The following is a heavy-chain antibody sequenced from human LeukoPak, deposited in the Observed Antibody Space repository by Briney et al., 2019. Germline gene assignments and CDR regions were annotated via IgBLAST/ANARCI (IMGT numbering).Heavy chain of an antibody. CDR3: ARDEGKVVVVPAFPDY. CDR2: INPSGGST. Sequence: ASVKVSCKASGYTFTSYYMHWVRQAPGQGLEWMGIINPSGGSTSYAQKFQGRVTMTRDTSTSTVYMELSSLRSEDTAVYYCARDEGKVVVVPAFPDYWGQGTLDTVSS. D-gene: IGHD2-2*01. V-gene: IGHV1-46*03. CDR1: GYTFTSYY. J-gene: IGHJ4*02.